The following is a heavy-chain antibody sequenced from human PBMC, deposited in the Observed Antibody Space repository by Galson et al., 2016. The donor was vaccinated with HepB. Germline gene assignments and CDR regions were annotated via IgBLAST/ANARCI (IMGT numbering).Heavy chain of an antibody. Sequence: QSGAEVKKPGESLKISCEASGYSFTSFWIGWVRQMPGKGLEWMGVINPGNFDIRYSPSFQGQVTISADKSIRTAYLQWGSLRATDTATYWGVRRKDAVRVTRNYYGLDVWGQGTTVSVSS. CDR3: VRRKDAVRVTRNYYGLDV. CDR1: GYSFTSFW. D-gene: IGHD2-21*02. J-gene: IGHJ6*02. V-gene: IGHV5-51*01. CDR2: INPGNFDI.